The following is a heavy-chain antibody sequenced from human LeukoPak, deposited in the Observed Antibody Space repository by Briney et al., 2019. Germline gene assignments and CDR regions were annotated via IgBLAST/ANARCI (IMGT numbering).Heavy chain of an antibody. Sequence: PGGSLRLSCAASGFTFSSYWMSWVRQAPGKGLEWVANIKQDGSEKYYVDSVKGRFTISRDNAKNSLYLQMNSLRAEDTAVYYCARFTFHYDSSGYAPSPFDYWGQGTLVTVSS. CDR2: IKQDGSEK. D-gene: IGHD3-22*01. CDR1: GFTFSSYW. V-gene: IGHV3-7*01. CDR3: ARFTFHYDSSGYAPSPFDY. J-gene: IGHJ4*02.